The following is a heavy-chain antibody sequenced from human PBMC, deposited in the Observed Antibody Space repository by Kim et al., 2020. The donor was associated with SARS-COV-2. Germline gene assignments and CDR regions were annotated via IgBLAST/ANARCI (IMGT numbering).Heavy chain of an antibody. Sequence: GGSLRLSCAAAGFTFSKSAMTWVRQVPGKGLEWVSGINDRGGSTFYADSVKGRFTISRDNSKNTVYLQMNSLRSEDTAVYYCAKDFYSSYYWGQGTLVTVSS. D-gene: IGHD2-15*01. CDR3: AKDFYSSYY. V-gene: IGHV3-23*01. CDR1: GFTFSKSA. CDR2: INDRGGST. J-gene: IGHJ4*02.